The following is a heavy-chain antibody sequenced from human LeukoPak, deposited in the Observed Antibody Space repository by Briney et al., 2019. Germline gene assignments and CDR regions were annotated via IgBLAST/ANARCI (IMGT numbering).Heavy chain of an antibody. Sequence: GASVKVSCKASGYSFIDYSMHWVRQAPGQGLEWMGRINPNSGGISYAQNFQGRVSMTRDTSISTTYMELSGLTSDDTAVYYCARGGSGSGYLYYFDYWGQGTLVSVSS. V-gene: IGHV1-2*06. CDR1: GYSFIDYS. J-gene: IGHJ4*02. D-gene: IGHD3-10*01. CDR3: ARGGSGSGYLYYFDY. CDR2: INPNSGGI.